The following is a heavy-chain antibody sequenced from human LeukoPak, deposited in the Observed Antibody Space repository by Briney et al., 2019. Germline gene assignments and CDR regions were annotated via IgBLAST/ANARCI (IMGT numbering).Heavy chain of an antibody. D-gene: IGHD2-15*01. V-gene: IGHV3-30*18. CDR3: AKDREGGSTAQDY. J-gene: IGHJ4*02. CDR1: GFTFSSYG. CDR2: TSYDGSNK. Sequence: GGSLRLSCAASGFTFSSYGMHWVRQAPGKGLEWVAVTSYDGSNKYFADSVKGRFTISRDNSKNTLYLQMNSLRAEDTAVYYCAKDREGGSTAQDYWGQGTPVTVSS.